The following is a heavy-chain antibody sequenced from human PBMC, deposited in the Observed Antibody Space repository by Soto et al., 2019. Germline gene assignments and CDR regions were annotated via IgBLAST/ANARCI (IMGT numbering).Heavy chain of an antibody. CDR3: ARIMLVEWIFMNIDLYRMDV. CDR2: ISSNSGTI. CDR1: GFTFSSHS. Sequence: EVQLVESGGGLVKPGGSLRLSCEASGFTFSSHSMNWVRQATGKGLEWISYISSNSGTINYADSVEGRFTVSRDNAKNSLYLQMNGLREEDTAVYYCARIMLVEWIFMNIDLYRMDVWCQGTTVTGSS. V-gene: IGHV3-48*02. D-gene: IGHD1-26*01. J-gene: IGHJ6*02.